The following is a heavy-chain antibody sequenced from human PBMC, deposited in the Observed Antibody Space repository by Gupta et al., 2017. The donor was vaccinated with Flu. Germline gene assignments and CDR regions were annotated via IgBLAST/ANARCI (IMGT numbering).Heavy chain of an antibody. D-gene: IGHD2-15*01. J-gene: IGHJ4*02. CDR2: LSLKGGQSSI. Sequence: TFEDYVMHWVRLVPGKGLEWVAGLSLKGGQSSIGYGAFVDGRFTISRDNSKNSLFLRMSGPRPEDTALYFCARSDTPLNRFTYFDYWGQGTLVTVSS. CDR1: TFEDYV. CDR3: ARSDTPLNRFTYFDY. V-gene: IGHV3-9*01.